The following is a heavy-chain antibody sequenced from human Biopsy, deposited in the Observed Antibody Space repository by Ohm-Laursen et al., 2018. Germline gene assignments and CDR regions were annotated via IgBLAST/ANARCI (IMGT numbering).Heavy chain of an antibody. CDR3: ARGRSMDV. J-gene: IGHJ6*02. V-gene: IGHV3-7*01. CDR2: IKEDGSVI. CDR1: GFTFSNYW. Sequence: SLRLSCTASGFTFSNYWMTWVRQAPGKGLEWVANIKEDGSVIHYLDPVKGRFTISRDNAQKSLYLQMNSLRVEDTAVHYCARGRSMDVWGQGTTVTVSS.